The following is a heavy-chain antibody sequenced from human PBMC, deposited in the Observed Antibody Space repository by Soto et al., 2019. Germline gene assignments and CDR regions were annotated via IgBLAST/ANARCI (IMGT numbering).Heavy chain of an antibody. J-gene: IGHJ4*02. V-gene: IGHV3-48*02. CDR2: ISSSSSTI. CDR3: ARGAYDYVWGSYRSLDY. D-gene: IGHD3-16*02. Sequence: GSLRLSCAASGFTFSSYSMNWVRQAPGKGLEWVSYISSSSSTIYYADSVKGRFTISRDNAKNSLYLQMNSLRDEDTAVYYCARGAYDYVWGSYRSLDYWGQGTLVTVSS. CDR1: GFTFSSYS.